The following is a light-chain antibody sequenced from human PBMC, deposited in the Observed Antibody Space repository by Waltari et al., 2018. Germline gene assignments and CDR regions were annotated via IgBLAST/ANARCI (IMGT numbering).Light chain of an antibody. CDR3: QQADSFPYT. J-gene: IGKJ2*01. CDR2: AAS. Sequence: DIQMTQSPSSVSASVGDRVTITCRASQGISSWVAWYQQRPGKAPKLLIYAASSLHSGVPSRFSGSGSGTDFTLTITSLQPEDFAIYYCQQADSFPYTFGQGTKLEIK. V-gene: IGKV1-12*01. CDR1: QGISSW.